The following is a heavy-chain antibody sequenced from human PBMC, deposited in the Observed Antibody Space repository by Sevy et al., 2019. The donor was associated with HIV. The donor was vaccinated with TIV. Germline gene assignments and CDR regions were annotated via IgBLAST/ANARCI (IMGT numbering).Heavy chain of an antibody. J-gene: IGHJ3*02. Sequence: ASVEVSCKASGGTFSSYAISWVRQAPGQGLEWMGGIIPIFGTANYAQKFQGRVTITADKSTSTAYMELSSLRSEDTAGYYCARSLGEGAMIVVGDAFDIWGQGTMVTVSS. CDR1: GGTFSSYA. V-gene: IGHV1-69*06. CDR2: IIPIFGTA. D-gene: IGHD3-22*01. CDR3: ARSLGEGAMIVVGDAFDI.